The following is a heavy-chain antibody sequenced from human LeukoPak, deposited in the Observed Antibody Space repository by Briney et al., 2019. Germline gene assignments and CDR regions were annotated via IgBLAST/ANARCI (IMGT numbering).Heavy chain of an antibody. CDR3: ARHFSVATTSPLQH. CDR1: GFNFENFW. V-gene: IGHV3-74*01. CDR2: TNSGGSIT. D-gene: IGHD5-12*01. J-gene: IGHJ1*01. Sequence: PGGSLRLSCAASGFNFENFWLHWVRQVPGKGLVWVSRTNSGGSITTYADSVKGRFTISRDNAKNTLYLQMNSLRVEDTALYYCARHFSVATTSPLQHWGQGTLVTVSS.